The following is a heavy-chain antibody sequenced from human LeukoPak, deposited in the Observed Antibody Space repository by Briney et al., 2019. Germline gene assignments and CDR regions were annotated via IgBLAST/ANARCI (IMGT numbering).Heavy chain of an antibody. J-gene: IGHJ6*03. D-gene: IGHD3-10*01. CDR1: GFTFSSYW. Sequence: PGGSLRLSCAVSGFTFSSYWMSWVRQAPGKGLEWVANIKQDGSEKYYVDSVRGRFTISRDNAKNSLYLQMNSLRAEDTAVYYCARVGSHSGSLSLIKRNYYYYYYMDVWGKGTTVTISS. CDR3: ARVGSHSGSLSLIKRNYYYYYYMDV. V-gene: IGHV3-7*01. CDR2: IKQDGSEK.